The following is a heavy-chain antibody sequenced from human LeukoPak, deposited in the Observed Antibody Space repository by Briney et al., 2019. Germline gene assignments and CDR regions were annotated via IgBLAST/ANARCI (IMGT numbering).Heavy chain of an antibody. D-gene: IGHD2-15*01. J-gene: IGHJ6*03. Sequence: SETLSLTCTVSGGSISSYYWSWIRQPPRKGLEWIGYIYYSGSTNYNPSLKSRVTISVDTSKNQFSLKLRSVTAADTAVYYCARTTEGYCRGRSCYSYYYYMDVWGKGTTVTVSS. CDR1: GGSISSYY. V-gene: IGHV4-59*01. CDR2: IYYSGST. CDR3: ARTTEGYCRGRSCYSYYYYMDV.